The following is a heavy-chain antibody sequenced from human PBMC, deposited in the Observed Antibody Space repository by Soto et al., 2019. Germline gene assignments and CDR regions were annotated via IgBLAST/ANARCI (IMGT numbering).Heavy chain of an antibody. CDR2: IYSRGNT. CDR3: ARQGLTVKGIYYYGMDV. V-gene: IGHV4-4*07. Sequence: SETLSLTCNVSGGSIRNYYWTWIRQPAGKGLEWIGRIYSRGNTNYNPSLKSRVTMSVDTSKNQFSLILSSVTAADTAVYYCARQGLTVKGIYYYGMDVWGQGNTVT. J-gene: IGHJ6*02. CDR1: GGSIRNYY. D-gene: IGHD4-17*01.